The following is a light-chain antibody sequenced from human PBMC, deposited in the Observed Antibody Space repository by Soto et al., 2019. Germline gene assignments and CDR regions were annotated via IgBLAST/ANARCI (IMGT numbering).Light chain of an antibody. CDR2: SSS. V-gene: IGLV1-44*01. J-gene: IGLJ2*01. CDR1: NSNIGTTT. Sequence: QSALTQPPSASGAPGQRVTISCSGSNSNIGTTTVNWYQHVPGTAPKLIIYSSSQRPSGVPDRFSGSRSGTSASLALSGFQSEDESDDYCAAWDDSLNAVVFGGGTKLTVL. CDR3: AAWDDSLNAVV.